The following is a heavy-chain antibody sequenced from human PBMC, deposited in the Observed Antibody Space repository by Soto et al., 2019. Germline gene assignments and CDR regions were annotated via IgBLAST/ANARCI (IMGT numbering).Heavy chain of an antibody. V-gene: IGHV3-30*04. D-gene: IGHD3-16*02. CDR2: ISYDGSNK. CDR1: GFTFSSYA. Sequence: GGSLRLSCAASGFTFSSYAMHWVRQAPGKGLEWVAVISYDGSNKYYADSVKGRFTISRDNSKNTLYLQMNSLRAEDTAVYYCARGNFQRTLSYYFDYWGQGTLVTVSS. CDR3: ARGNFQRTLSYYFDY. J-gene: IGHJ4*02.